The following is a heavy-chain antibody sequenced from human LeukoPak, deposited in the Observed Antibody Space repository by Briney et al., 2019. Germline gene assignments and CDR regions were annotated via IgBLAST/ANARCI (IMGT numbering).Heavy chain of an antibody. D-gene: IGHD3-22*01. CDR3: ARDQHYDSSGYYHPTFDY. J-gene: IGHJ4*02. CDR1: GFTFSSYE. V-gene: IGHV3-48*03. Sequence: PGGSLRLSCAAFGFTFSSYEMNWVRQAPGKGLEWVSYISSSGSTIYYADSVKGRFTISRDNAKNSLYLQMNSLRAEDTAVYYCARDQHYDSSGYYHPTFDYWGQGTLVTVSS. CDR2: ISSSGSTI.